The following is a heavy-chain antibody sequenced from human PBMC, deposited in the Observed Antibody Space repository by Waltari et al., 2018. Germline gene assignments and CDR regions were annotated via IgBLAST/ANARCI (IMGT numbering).Heavy chain of an antibody. D-gene: IGHD2-15*01. Sequence: QVQLVESGGGVVQPGGSLRLSCAASGFTFSSYGMHWFRQAPGKGLEWVAFIRYDGSNKYYADSVKGRFTISRDNSKNTLYLQMNSLRAEDTAVYYCAKDHRGYCSGGSCYSGYWGQGTLVTVSS. CDR2: IRYDGSNK. CDR1: GFTFSSYG. J-gene: IGHJ4*02. V-gene: IGHV3-30*02. CDR3: AKDHRGYCSGGSCYSGY.